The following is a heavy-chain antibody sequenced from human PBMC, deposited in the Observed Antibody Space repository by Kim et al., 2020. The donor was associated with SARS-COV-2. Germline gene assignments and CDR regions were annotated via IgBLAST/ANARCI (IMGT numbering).Heavy chain of an antibody. V-gene: IGHV3-66*01. CDR2: MYSDGST. J-gene: IGHJ6*04. CDR3: AKTDV. Sequence: MYSDGSTYYADSVKGRFTIARDNSKNTLYLQMNSLGAEDTAVYYCAKTDVWGKGTTVTVSS.